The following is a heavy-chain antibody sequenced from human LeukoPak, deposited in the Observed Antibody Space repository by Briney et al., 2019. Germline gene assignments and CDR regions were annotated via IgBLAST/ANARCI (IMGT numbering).Heavy chain of an antibody. CDR1: GFTVITND. CDR2: LYSDGNT. V-gene: IGHV3-53*01. D-gene: IGHD1-14*01. J-gene: IGHJ4*02. Sequence: PGGSLGLSCAASGFTVITNDITWVRQAPGKGLEWVSVLYSDGNTKYADSVQGRFTISRDNSKNTLYLEMNSLSPDDTAVYYCARGVEPLAANTLAYWGQGTLVTVSS. CDR3: ARGVEPLAANTLAY.